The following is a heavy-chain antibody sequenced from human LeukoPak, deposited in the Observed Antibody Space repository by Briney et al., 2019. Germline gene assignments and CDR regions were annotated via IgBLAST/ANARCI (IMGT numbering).Heavy chain of an antibody. J-gene: IGHJ4*02. CDR2: IKHSGST. Sequence: SETLSLTCAVYGGSFSGYYWSWIRQPPGKGLEWIGEIKHSGSTNYNPSLKSRVTISVDTSKNQFSLKLSSVTAADTAVYYRARSRRVLLHFFDYWGQGTLVTVSS. D-gene: IGHD3-10*01. CDR3: ARSRRVLLHFFDY. V-gene: IGHV4-34*01. CDR1: GGSFSGYY.